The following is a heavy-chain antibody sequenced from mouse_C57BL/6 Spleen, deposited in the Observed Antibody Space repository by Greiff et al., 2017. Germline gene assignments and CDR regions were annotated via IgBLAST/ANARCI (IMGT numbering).Heavy chain of an antibody. CDR3: VRQDDYDGFDY. Sequence: EVKLVESGGGLVQPKGSLKLSCAASGFSFNTYAMNWVRQAPGKGLEWVARIRSKSNNYATYYADSVKDRFTISRDDSESMLYLQMNNLKTEDTAMYYCVRQDDYDGFDYWGQGTTLTVSS. D-gene: IGHD2-4*01. J-gene: IGHJ2*01. CDR2: IRSKSNNYAT. CDR1: GFSFNTYA. V-gene: IGHV10-1*01.